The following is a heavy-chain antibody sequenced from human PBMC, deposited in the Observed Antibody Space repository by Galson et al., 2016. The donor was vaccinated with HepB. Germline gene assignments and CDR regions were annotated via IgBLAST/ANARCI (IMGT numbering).Heavy chain of an antibody. V-gene: IGHV4-34*01. Sequence: ETLSLTCVVSGGSLRGYYWSYIRQPPGKGLEWIGEINFTGNTIYNPSLKSRVTISRDTSKNQFSLRLSSVTAADTAVYYCARVKVELVYQYYMDVWGKGTTVTVSS. CDR3: ARVKVELVYQYYMDV. CDR2: INFTGNT. J-gene: IGHJ6*03. CDR1: GGSLRGYY. D-gene: IGHD1-7*01.